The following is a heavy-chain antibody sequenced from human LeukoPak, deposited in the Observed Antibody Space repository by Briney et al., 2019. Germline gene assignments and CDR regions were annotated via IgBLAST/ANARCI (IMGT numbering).Heavy chain of an antibody. Sequence: ASVKVSCKASGYTFTSYYMHWVRQAPGQGLEWMGIINPSGGSTSYAQKFQGRVTMTRATSISTAYMELSRLRSEDTAVYYCARDFGYYYDSSGPSDYFDYWGQGTLVTVSS. CDR3: ARDFGYYYDSSGPSDYFDY. CDR1: GYTFTSYY. CDR2: INPSGGST. V-gene: IGHV1-46*01. D-gene: IGHD3-22*01. J-gene: IGHJ4*02.